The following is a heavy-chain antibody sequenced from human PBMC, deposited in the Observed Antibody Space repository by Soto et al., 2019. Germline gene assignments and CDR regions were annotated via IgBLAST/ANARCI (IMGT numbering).Heavy chain of an antibody. CDR1: GFSFSNNG. CDR2: ISYDGSNK. D-gene: IGHD2-15*01. V-gene: IGHV3-30*03. Sequence: QVQLVESGGGVVQPGRSLRLSCAASGFSFSNNGMHWVRQAPGKGLEWVAIISYDGSNKYYADSVKGRFTISRDNSKNTLYLQMNSLRAEDTAVYYCARTDCSGGSCYFDYWGQGTLVTVSS. J-gene: IGHJ4*02. CDR3: ARTDCSGGSCYFDY.